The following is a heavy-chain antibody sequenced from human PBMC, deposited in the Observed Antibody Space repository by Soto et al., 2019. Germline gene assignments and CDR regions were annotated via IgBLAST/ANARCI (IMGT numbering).Heavy chain of an antibody. CDR2: ISAYNGNT. Sequence: XSVKVSFKASGYTFTSYGISLVRHTPGQGREWMGWISAYNGNTNYAQKLQGRVTTTTDTSTSTAYMELRSLRSDDTAVYYCARDSQQWLVTIRPFDYWGQGTLVTVSS. V-gene: IGHV1-18*01. CDR3: ARDSQQWLVTIRPFDY. CDR1: GYTFTSYG. J-gene: IGHJ4*02. D-gene: IGHD6-19*01.